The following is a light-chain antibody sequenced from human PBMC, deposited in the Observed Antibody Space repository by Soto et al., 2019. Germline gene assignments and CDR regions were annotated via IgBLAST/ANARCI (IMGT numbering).Light chain of an antibody. CDR3: VQRIEFPLT. CDR1: QSLLDSDDGNTY. CDR2: TVS. Sequence: IVMTQTPLSLPVTPGEPASISCRSSQSLLDSDDGNTYLDWYLQKPGQSPQLLIYTVSSRASGVPERFSGSGSGTDFTLKISRVEAEDVGVYYCVQRIEFPLTFGGGTKVDIK. J-gene: IGKJ4*01. V-gene: IGKV2-40*01.